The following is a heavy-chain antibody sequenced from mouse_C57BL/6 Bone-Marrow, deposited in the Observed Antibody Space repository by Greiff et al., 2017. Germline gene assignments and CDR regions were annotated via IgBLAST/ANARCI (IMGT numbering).Heavy chain of an antibody. CDR3: ARAGLLHYYAMDY. D-gene: IGHD1-1*02. CDR1: GYTFTSYW. J-gene: IGHJ4*01. V-gene: IGHV1-52*01. CDR2: IDPSDSET. Sequence: QVQLKQPGAGLVRPGSSVKLSCTASGYTFTSYWMHWVKQRPIQGLEWIGNIDPSDSETHYNQKFKDKATLTGARYSSTAYMQLSSLTSKDAAVYCCARAGLLHYYAMDYWGQGTSVTVSS.